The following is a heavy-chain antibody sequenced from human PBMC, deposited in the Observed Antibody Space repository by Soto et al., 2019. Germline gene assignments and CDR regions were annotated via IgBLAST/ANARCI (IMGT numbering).Heavy chain of an antibody. CDR2: INAQSGGT. CDR1: GYIFTDYY. V-gene: IGHV1-2*02. CDR3: ASGGSSNWPDF. J-gene: IGHJ4*02. Sequence: ASVKVSCKASGYIFTDYYLHWVRQAPGQGLEWMGWINAQSGGTNYPQKFQGRVTMTRDTSISTAYIVLSSLRSDDTAVYYCASGGSSNWPDFWGQGTLVTVSS. D-gene: IGHD6-13*01.